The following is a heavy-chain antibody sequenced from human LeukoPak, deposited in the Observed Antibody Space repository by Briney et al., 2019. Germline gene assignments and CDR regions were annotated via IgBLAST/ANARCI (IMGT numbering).Heavy chain of an antibody. J-gene: IGHJ6*03. D-gene: IGHD3-10*01. V-gene: IGHV4-59*01. CDR2: IYYSGST. CDR1: GGSISSYY. Sequence: SETLSLTCTVSGGSISSYYWSWIRQPPGKGLEWIGYIYYSGSTNYNPSLKSRVTISVDTSKNQFSLKLSSVTAADTAVYYRARLADTVRGVMDYYYYYYMDVWGKGTTVTVSS. CDR3: ARLADTVRGVMDYYYYYYMDV.